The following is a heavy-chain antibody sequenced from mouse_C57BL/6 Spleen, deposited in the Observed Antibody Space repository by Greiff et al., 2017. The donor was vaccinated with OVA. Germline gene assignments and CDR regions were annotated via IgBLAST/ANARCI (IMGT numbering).Heavy chain of an antibody. CDR3: TKITTVPSFDV. CDR1: GYTFTDYE. V-gene: IGHV1-15*01. D-gene: IGHD1-1*01. J-gene: IGHJ1*03. CDR2: IDPETGGT. Sequence: VKLQESGAELVRPGASVTLSCKASGYTFTDYEMHWAKQTPVHGLEWIGAIDPETGGTAYNQKFKGKAILTADKSSSTAYMELRSLTSEDSAVYYCTKITTVPSFDVWGTGTTVTVSS.